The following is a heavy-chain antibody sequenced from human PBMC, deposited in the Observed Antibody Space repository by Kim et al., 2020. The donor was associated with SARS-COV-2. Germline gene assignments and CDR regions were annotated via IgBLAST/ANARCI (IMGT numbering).Heavy chain of an antibody. CDR3: AKDRIAAADGMDD. CDR2: ISYDGSNK. D-gene: IGHD6-13*01. V-gene: IGHV3-30*18. CDR1: GFTFSSYG. Sequence: GGSLRLSCAASGFTFSSYGMHWVRQAPGKGLEWVAVISYDGSNKYYADSVKGRFTISRDNSKNTLYLQMNSLRAEDTAVYYCAKDRIAAADGMDDWGQG. J-gene: IGHJ6*01.